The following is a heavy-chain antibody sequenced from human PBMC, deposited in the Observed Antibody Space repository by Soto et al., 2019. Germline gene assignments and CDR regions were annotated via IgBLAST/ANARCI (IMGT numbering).Heavy chain of an antibody. CDR1: GYTFTNYD. J-gene: IGHJ4*02. Sequence: QVQLVQSGAEVKKPGASVKVSCKASGYTFTNYDINWVRQATGQGLEWMGWMNPNSGNTGYAQKYQGSFTMTRNTSIRTAYMELSSLRSDDTAVYYCARVVSGGNSDCWGQGTLLMVSS. V-gene: IGHV1-8*01. D-gene: IGHD2-15*01. CDR2: MNPNSGNT. CDR3: ARVVSGGNSDC.